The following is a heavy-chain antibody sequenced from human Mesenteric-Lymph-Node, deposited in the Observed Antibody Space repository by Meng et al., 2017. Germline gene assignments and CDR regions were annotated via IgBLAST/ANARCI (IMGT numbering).Heavy chain of an antibody. CDR3: ARVISFWYFDL. V-gene: IGHV3-30*01. J-gene: IGHJ2*01. Sequence: QWQLVESGGGLFQLGRSLRLSCAASGFTFSSYAMHWVRQAPGKGLEWVAVISYDGSNKYYADSVKGRFTISRDNSKNTLYLQMNSLRAEDTAVYYCARVISFWYFDLWGRGTLVTVSS. CDR2: ISYDGSNK. CDR1: GFTFSSYA.